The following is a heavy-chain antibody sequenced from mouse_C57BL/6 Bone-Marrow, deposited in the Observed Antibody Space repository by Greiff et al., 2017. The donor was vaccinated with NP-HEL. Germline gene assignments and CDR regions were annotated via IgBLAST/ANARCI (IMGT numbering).Heavy chain of an antibody. CDR1: GFNIKDYY. Sequence: EVKLMESGAELVKPGASVKLSCTASGFNIKDYYMHWVKQRTEQGLEWIGRIDPEDGETKYAPKFQGKATITADTSSNTAYLQLSSLTSEDTAVYYCARPTVVAFYAMDYWGQGTSVTVSS. J-gene: IGHJ4*01. CDR2: IDPEDGET. CDR3: ARPTVVAFYAMDY. D-gene: IGHD1-1*01. V-gene: IGHV14-2*01.